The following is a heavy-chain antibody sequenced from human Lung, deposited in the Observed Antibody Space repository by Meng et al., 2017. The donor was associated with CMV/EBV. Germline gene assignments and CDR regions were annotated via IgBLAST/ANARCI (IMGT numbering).Heavy chain of an antibody. D-gene: IGHD4-23*01. CDR2: MNPNSGKT. J-gene: IGHJ6*02. CDR1: GYAFISYD. Sequence: ASVXVSXKASGYAFISYDINWVRQATGQGLEWMGWMNPNSGKTGYEQKFQGRVTITRDISINTAYMEVSSLRSEDTAVYFCARAGGNSNYYYGMDVWGQGTXVTVSS. V-gene: IGHV1-8*03. CDR3: ARAGGNSNYYYGMDV.